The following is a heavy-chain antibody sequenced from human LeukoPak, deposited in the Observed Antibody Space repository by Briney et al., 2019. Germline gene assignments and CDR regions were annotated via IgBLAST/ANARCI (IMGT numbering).Heavy chain of an antibody. CDR2: IIPIFGTA. D-gene: IGHD6-13*01. Sequence: SVKVSCKASGGTFSSYAISWVRQAPGQGLEWMGGIIPIFGTANYAQKFQGRVTITADESTSTAYMELSSLRSEDTAVYYCARRLAATGAGNWFDPWGQGTLVTVSS. V-gene: IGHV1-69*01. CDR1: GGTFSSYA. J-gene: IGHJ5*02. CDR3: ARRLAATGAGNWFDP.